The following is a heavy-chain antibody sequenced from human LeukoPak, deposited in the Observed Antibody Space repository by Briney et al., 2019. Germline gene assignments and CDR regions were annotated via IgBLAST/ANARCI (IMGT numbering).Heavy chain of an antibody. V-gene: IGHV4-59*08. CDR3: ASSREVVPAAIDY. CDR1: GGSISSYY. J-gene: IGHJ4*02. D-gene: IGHD2-2*01. Sequence: SETLSLTCTVSGGSISSYYWSWIRQPPGKGLEWIGYIYYSGSTNYNPSLKSRVTISVDTSKNQFSLKLSSVTAADTAVYYCASSREVVPAAIDYWGQGTLVTVSS. CDR2: IYYSGST.